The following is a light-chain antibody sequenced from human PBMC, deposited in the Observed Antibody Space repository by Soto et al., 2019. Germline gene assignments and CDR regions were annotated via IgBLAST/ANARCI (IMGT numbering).Light chain of an antibody. CDR3: VAWDDRLNGVV. J-gene: IGLJ3*02. V-gene: IGLV1-44*01. CDR2: NNN. Sequence: QAVLTQPPSASGTPGQRVTIAWSGSSSNIGSTTVKWYQQLPGTAPKLLIYNNNQRSSGVPDRFSGSMSGTSASLAISGLQCVAGADYYGVAWDDRLNGVVFGGGTKLAVL. CDR1: SSNIGSTT.